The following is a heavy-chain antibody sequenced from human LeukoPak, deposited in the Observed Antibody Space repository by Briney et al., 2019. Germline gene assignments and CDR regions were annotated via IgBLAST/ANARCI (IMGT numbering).Heavy chain of an antibody. Sequence: ASVKVSCKASGYTFTSYGISWVRQAPGQGLEWMGWISAYNGNTNYAQKLQGRVTMTTDTSTSTAYMELRSLRSDDTAVYYCARNPEYCSGTSCYPNWFDPWGQGTLVTVSS. D-gene: IGHD2-2*01. CDR1: GYTFTSYG. CDR3: ARNPEYCSGTSCYPNWFDP. J-gene: IGHJ5*02. CDR2: ISAYNGNT. V-gene: IGHV1-18*01.